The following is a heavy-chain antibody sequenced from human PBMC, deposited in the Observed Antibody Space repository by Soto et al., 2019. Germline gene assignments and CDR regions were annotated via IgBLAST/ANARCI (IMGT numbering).Heavy chain of an antibody. CDR2: IASDSSYK. Sequence: QVQLVESGGGVVQPGTSLRLSCAASGFTFRTSVIHWVRQAPGKGLEWVAVIASDSSYKNCTGSVKGRFTISRDNSKNTLYLEMSSLRAEDTAVYYCAKESTAHHHFDYWGLGTLVTVSP. V-gene: IGHV3-30*18. CDR3: AKESTAHHHFDY. CDR1: GFTFRTSV. J-gene: IGHJ4*02.